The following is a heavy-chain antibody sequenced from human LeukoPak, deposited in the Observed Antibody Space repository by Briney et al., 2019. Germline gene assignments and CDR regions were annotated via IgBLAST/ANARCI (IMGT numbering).Heavy chain of an antibody. Sequence: PSETESLTCTVSGGSISSSSYYWRWIRQPPGKGLEWIGSIYYSGSTYYNPSLKSRVTISVDTSKNQFSLKLSSVTAADTAVYYCARDTGTTKVSNWFDPWGQGTLVTVSS. V-gene: IGHV4-39*07. J-gene: IGHJ5*02. CDR3: ARDTGTTKVSNWFDP. CDR2: IYYSGST. CDR1: GGSISSSSYY. D-gene: IGHD1-7*01.